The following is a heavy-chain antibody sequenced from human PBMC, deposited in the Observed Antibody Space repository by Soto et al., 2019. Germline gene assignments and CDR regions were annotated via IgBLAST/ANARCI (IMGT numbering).Heavy chain of an antibody. CDR2: INAGNGNT. D-gene: IGHD2-8*01. V-gene: IGHV1-3*01. CDR3: ARDGYCTNGVCYTTPPLVY. J-gene: IGHJ4*02. Sequence: GASVKVSCKASGYTFTSYAMHWVRQAPGQRLEWMGWINAGNGNTKYSQKFQGRVTITRDTSASTAYMELSSLRSEDTAVYYCARDGYCTNGVCYTTPPLVYWGQGTLVTVSS. CDR1: GYTFTSYA.